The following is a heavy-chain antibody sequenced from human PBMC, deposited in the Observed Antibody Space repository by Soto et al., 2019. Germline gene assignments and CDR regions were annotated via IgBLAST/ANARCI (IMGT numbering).Heavy chain of an antibody. Sequence: EVQLLESGGGLVQPGGSLRLSCAASGFTFSSYAMSWVRQAPGKGLEWVSAISGSSGSTYYADSVKGRFTISRDNSKNTLYLQMNSLRAEDTAVYYCAKVLKGGWVIDYWGQGTLVTVSS. CDR3: AKVLKGGWVIDY. CDR1: GFTFSSYA. V-gene: IGHV3-23*01. J-gene: IGHJ4*02. CDR2: ISGSSGST. D-gene: IGHD6-19*01.